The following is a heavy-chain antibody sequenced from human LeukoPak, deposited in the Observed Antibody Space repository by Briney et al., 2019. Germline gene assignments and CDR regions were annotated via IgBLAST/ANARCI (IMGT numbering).Heavy chain of an antibody. V-gene: IGHV3-23*01. CDR2: VTGSSGGT. J-gene: IGHJ4*02. CDR3: AKGNWNDALGYFDY. D-gene: IGHD1-1*01. Sequence: PGGSLRLSCAASGFTFSSYAMSWVRQAPGKGLDWVSPVTGSSGGTYYADSVKGRFTISRDNSKNTLSLQMNSLRPEDTAVYYCAKGNWNDALGYFDYWGQGTLVTVSS. CDR1: GFTFSSYA.